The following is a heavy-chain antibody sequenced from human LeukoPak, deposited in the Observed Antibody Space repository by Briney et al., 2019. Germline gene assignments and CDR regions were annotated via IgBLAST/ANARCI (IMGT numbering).Heavy chain of an antibody. CDR2: IYSGGST. CDR1: GFSVSNNY. CDR3: ASDSYSPEYFQH. D-gene: IGHD2-15*01. V-gene: IGHV3-66*01. Sequence: GGSLRLSCAASGFSVSNNYMSWVRQAPGKGLEWVSVIYSGGSTFYADSVKGRFTISRDNSKITLYLQMNSLRAEDTAVYYCASDSYSPEYFQHWGQGTLVTVSS. J-gene: IGHJ1*01.